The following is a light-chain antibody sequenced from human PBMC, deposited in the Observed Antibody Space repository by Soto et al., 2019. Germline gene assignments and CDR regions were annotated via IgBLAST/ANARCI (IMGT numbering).Light chain of an antibody. Sequence: QTVVTQPPSASGTPGQRVTISCSGSKSNIGSYSVNWYQQFPGAAPKLLIYSSTHRPSGVPDRFSGSKSGTSASLAISGLQSEHEADYYCASWDDSLSGWVFGGGTKVTVL. J-gene: IGLJ2*01. V-gene: IGLV1-44*01. CDR3: ASWDDSLSGWV. CDR1: KSNIGSYS. CDR2: SST.